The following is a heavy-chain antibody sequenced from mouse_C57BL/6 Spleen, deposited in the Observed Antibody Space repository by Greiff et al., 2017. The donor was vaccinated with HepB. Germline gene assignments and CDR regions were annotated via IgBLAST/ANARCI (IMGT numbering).Heavy chain of an antibody. CDR2: IHPNSGST. V-gene: IGHV1-64*01. Sequence: QVQLQQPGAELVKPGASVKLSCKASGYTFTSYWMHWVKQRPGQGLEWIGMIHPNSGSTNYNEKFKSKATLTVDKSSSTAYMQLSSLTSEDSAVYCCARAYYGSQSWFAYWGQGTLVTVSA. D-gene: IGHD1-1*01. CDR1: GYTFTSYW. J-gene: IGHJ3*01. CDR3: ARAYYGSQSWFAY.